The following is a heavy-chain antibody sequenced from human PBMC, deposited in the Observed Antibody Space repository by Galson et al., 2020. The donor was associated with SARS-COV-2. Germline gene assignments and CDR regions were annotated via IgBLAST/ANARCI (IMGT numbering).Heavy chain of an antibody. D-gene: IGHD5-18*01. V-gene: IGHV5-51*01. Sequence: GESLKISCKGSGYSFTSYWIGWVRKIPGKGLEWMGILYPGDSDPRYSPSFQGQVTISADKSISTAYLQWSSLKASDTAKYYCAGQWDTAMLDTTDYWGQGTLVTVSS. CDR2: LYPGDSDP. J-gene: IGHJ4*02. CDR3: AGQWDTAMLDTTDY. CDR1: GYSFTSYW.